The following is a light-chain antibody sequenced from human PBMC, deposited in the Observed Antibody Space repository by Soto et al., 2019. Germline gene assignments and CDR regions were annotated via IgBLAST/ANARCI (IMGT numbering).Light chain of an antibody. CDR3: CSHTTNYTYV. J-gene: IGLJ1*01. V-gene: IGLV1-40*01. Sequence: QSVLTQPPSVSGAPGQRVTISCTGSSSNIGAGYDVHWYQQLPGTAPKLLIYGNSNRPSGVPDRFSGSKSGTSASLAITGLQAEDEADYYCCSHTTNYTYVFGTGTKLTVL. CDR2: GNS. CDR1: SSNIGAGYD.